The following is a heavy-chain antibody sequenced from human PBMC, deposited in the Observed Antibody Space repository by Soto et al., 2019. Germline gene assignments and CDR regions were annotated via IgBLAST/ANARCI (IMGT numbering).Heavy chain of an antibody. CDR2: IWYDGSNK. V-gene: IGHV3-33*01. CDR3: ARQHRYCSSTSCPTWDKYYYYGMDV. J-gene: IGHJ6*02. CDR1: GFTFSSYG. Sequence: GGSLRLSCAASGFTFSSYGMHWVRQAPGKGLEWVAVIWYDGSNKYYADSVKGRFTISRDNSKNTLYLQMNSLRAEDTAVYYCARQHRYCSSTSCPTWDKYYYYGMDVWGQGTTVTVSS. D-gene: IGHD2-2*01.